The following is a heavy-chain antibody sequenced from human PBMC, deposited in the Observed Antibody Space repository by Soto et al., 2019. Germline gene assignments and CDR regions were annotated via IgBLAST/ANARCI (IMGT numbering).Heavy chain of an antibody. V-gene: IGHV1-18*04. Sequence: YGISWIRQAPGQGLEWMGWIKPDNGDTNYAQKFQGRVTMTTDTSSNPAYMELRSLRSDDTAVYYCATSYDSGFDPWGQGTLVSVSS. J-gene: IGHJ5*02. CDR2: IKPDNGDT. D-gene: IGHD5-12*01. CDR1: YG. CDR3: ATSYDSGFDP.